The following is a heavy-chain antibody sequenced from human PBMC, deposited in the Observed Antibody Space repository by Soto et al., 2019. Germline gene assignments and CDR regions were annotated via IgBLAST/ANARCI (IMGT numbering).Heavy chain of an antibody. CDR3: ARDADYGGSRGGMDV. J-gene: IGHJ6*02. CDR1: GGSVNNADYF. V-gene: IGHV4-31*03. D-gene: IGHD4-17*01. Sequence: QVRLEESGPGLVKPSETLSLICSVSGGSVNNADYFWSWIRHHPENGLEWIGYIYYSGSTRYNPPLKTRATLSIDTSKNQFSLRLNSVTVADTAVYFCARDADYGGSRGGMDVWGRGTTVTVSS. CDR2: IYYSGST.